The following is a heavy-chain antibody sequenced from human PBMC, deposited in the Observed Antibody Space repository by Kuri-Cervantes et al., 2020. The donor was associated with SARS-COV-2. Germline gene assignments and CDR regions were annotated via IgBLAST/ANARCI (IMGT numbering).Heavy chain of an antibody. J-gene: IGHJ4*02. V-gene: IGHV4-61*09. D-gene: IGHD6-19*01. CDR3: ARMSYTGWYYFDY. CDR1: GYSISSGYY. Sequence: SETLSLTCTVSGYSISSGYYWGWIRRPAGKGLEWIGYIYTSGGTNYNPSLKSRVSISADTSKNQFSLKLSSVTAADTAVYYCARMSYTGWYYFDYWGQGTLVTVSS. CDR2: IYTSGGT.